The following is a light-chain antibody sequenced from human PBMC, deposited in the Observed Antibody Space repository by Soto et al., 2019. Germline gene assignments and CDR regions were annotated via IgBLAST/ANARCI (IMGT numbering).Light chain of an antibody. CDR1: QSISSW. J-gene: IGKJ1*01. Sequence: IQMTQSPSTLSASVGDRVTITCRASQSISSWLAWYQQKPGKAPKLLIYKASSLESGVPSRFSGSGSGTEFTLTISSPQPDDFATYYCQPYNSLWTFGQGTKVEIK. CDR3: QPYNSLWT. CDR2: KAS. V-gene: IGKV1-5*03.